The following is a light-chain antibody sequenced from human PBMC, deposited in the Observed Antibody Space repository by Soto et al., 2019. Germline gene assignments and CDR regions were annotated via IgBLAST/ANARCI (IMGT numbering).Light chain of an antibody. Sequence: EIVLTQSPATLSLSPGERATLSCRASQSVSNSLAWYQQKPGQAPRLLIYDASNRATGIPARFSGSGSGTEFTLTISSLEPEDFAVYYCQQRSNWPLTFGGGTKVAIK. J-gene: IGKJ4*01. CDR1: QSVSNS. CDR3: QQRSNWPLT. CDR2: DAS. V-gene: IGKV3-11*01.